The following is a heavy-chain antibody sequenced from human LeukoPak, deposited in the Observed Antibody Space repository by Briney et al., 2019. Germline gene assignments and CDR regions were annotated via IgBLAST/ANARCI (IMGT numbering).Heavy chain of an antibody. CDR1: GYTFTSYA. J-gene: IGHJ5*02. Sequence: ASVKVSCKASGYTFTSYALIWVRQAPGQGLEWMGWISANNGNTNYAQKLQGRVTMTTDTSTSTAYMELRTLTSDDTAVYYCARQIVGATNWFDPWGQGTLVTVSS. CDR3: ARQIVGATNWFDP. CDR2: ISANNGNT. D-gene: IGHD1-26*01. V-gene: IGHV1-18*01.